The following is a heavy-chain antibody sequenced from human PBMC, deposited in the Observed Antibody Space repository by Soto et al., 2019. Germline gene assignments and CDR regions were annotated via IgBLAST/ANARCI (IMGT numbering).Heavy chain of an antibody. CDR3: GRAESPDTAYFSDY. CDR1: GFTFSSHG. J-gene: IGHJ4*02. CDR2: ISYDGSKK. Sequence: PGGSLRLSCVVSGFTFSSHGMHWVRQAPGKGLEWVAIISYDGSKKYYLDSVKGRFTISRDNSRNTLYLQMDSLRVEDTAVYHCGRAESPDTAYFSDYWGQGTLVTVSS. V-gene: IGHV3-30*03. D-gene: IGHD5-18*01.